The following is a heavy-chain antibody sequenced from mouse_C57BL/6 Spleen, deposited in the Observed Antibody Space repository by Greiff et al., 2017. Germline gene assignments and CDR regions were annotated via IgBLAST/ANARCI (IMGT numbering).Heavy chain of an antibody. D-gene: IGHD1-1*01. CDR2: IDPENGDT. Sequence: EVKLMESGAELVRPGASVKLSCTASGFNIKDDYMHWVKQRPEQGLEWIGWIDPENGDTEYASKFQGKATITADTSSNTAYLQLSSLTSEDTAVYYCTTDTTVVADWYFDVWGTGTTVTVSS. CDR1: GFNIKDDY. V-gene: IGHV14-4*01. CDR3: TTDTTVVADWYFDV. J-gene: IGHJ1*03.